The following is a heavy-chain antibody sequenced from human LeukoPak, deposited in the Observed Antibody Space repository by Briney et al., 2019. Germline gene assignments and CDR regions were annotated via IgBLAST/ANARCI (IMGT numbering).Heavy chain of an antibody. CDR1: GFTFSSNY. J-gene: IGHJ4*02. CDR3: ARDGDLALGGRIAFDF. Sequence: GGSLRLSCAASGFTFSSNYMSWVRQAPGKGLEWVSVIYSGGSTYYADSVKGRFTISRDNSKNTLYLQMNSLRAEDTAVYYCARDGDLALGGRIAFDFWGQGTLVTVSS. D-gene: IGHD3-10*01. V-gene: IGHV3-66*01. CDR2: IYSGGST.